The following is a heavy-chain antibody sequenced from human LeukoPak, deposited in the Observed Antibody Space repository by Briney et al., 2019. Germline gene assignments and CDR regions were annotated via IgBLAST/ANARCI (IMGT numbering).Heavy chain of an antibody. J-gene: IGHJ4*01. D-gene: IGHD6-6*01. CDR3: ARYSSSSGGAAYYLDY. CDR2: ISGDGGVT. V-gene: IGHV3-74*01. CDR1: GFTLRNFW. Sequence: GGSLRLSCTASGFTLRNFWMSWVRQLPGKRLVWVSRISGDGGVTNYADSLRGRFTISRDNAKNILYLQIKSLRREDTAVYYCARYSSSSGGAAYYLDYWGHGTLVTVSS.